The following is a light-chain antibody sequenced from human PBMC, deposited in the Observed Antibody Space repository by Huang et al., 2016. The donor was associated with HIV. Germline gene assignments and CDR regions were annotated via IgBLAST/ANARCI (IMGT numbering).Light chain of an antibody. CDR1: QSLLHTNGYSS. V-gene: IGKV2-28*01. CDR3: MQALQNPRT. Sequence: IVMTQSPLSLPVTPGEPASISCRSSQSLLHTNGYSSVDWYLQKPGQSPQLRIYLSFNRASGGPVRFSGSGSVLDFTLKISSVEAEDVGIYYCMQALQNPRTFGQGTRLEIK. CDR2: LSF. J-gene: IGKJ5*01.